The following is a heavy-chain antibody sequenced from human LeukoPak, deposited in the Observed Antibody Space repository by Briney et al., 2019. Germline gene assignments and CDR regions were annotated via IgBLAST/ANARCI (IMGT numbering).Heavy chain of an antibody. CDR3: ARVNFEYYYDSSGPHYFDY. CDR1: GGSISSSSYY. Sequence: SETLSLTCTVSGGSISSSSYYWGWIRQPPGKGLEWIGSIYYSGSTYYNPSLKSRVTISVDTSKNQFSLKLSSVTAADTAVYYCARVNFEYYYDSSGPHYFDYWGQGTLVTVSS. D-gene: IGHD3-22*01. V-gene: IGHV4-39*07. J-gene: IGHJ4*02. CDR2: IYYSGST.